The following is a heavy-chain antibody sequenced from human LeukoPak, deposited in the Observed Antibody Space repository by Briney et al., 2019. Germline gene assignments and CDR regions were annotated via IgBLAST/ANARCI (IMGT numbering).Heavy chain of an antibody. V-gene: IGHV3-21*01. CDR2: ISSSSSYI. D-gene: IGHD3-3*01. J-gene: IGHJ6*03. CDR3: ARAHYDFWSGYYFRPTYYYYMDV. CDR1: GFTFTTYG. Sequence: GGSLRLSGSASGFTFTTYGMNWVRQAPGKGLEWVSSISSSSSYIYYADSVKGRFTISRDNAKNSLCLQMNSLRAEDTAVYYCARAHYDFWSGYYFRPTYYYYMDVWGKGTTVTVSS.